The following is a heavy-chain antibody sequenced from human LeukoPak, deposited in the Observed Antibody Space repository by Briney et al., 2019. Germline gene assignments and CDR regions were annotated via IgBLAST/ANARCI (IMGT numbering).Heavy chain of an antibody. J-gene: IGHJ6*02. D-gene: IGHD3-3*01. V-gene: IGHV1-18*01. CDR1: GYTFTSYG. CDR3: AREYDLRYYGMDV. CDR2: ISAYNGNT. Sequence: ASVKVSCKASGYTFTSYGISRVRQAPGHGLEGMGWISAYNGNTNYAQKLQGRVTMNTDTSPSTAYMELRSLRSDDTAVYYCAREYDLRYYGMDVWGQGTTVTVSS.